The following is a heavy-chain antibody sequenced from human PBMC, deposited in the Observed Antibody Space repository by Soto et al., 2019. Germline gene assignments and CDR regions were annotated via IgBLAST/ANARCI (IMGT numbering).Heavy chain of an antibody. CDR3: ARDKITGLFDY. J-gene: IGHJ4*02. CDR1: GGSFSAYY. D-gene: IGHD2-8*02. CDR2: INHSGST. Sequence: SETLSLTCAVYGGSFSAYYWTWIRQPPGTGLEWIGQINHSGSTNYNPSLKSRVTISVDTSKNQFSLKLTSVTAADTAVYYCARDKITGLFDYWGQGTLVTVSS. V-gene: IGHV4-34*01.